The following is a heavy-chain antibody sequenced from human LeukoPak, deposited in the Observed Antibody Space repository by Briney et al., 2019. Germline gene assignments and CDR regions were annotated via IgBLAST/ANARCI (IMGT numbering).Heavy chain of an antibody. J-gene: IGHJ4*02. CDR3: ARDRGAQLLWFGESTNYYFDY. CDR1: GGTFSSYA. CDR2: IIPIFGTA. Sequence: ASVKVSCKASGGTFSSYAISWVRQAPGQGLEWMGGIIPIFGTANCAQKFQGRVTITADESTSTAYMELSSLRSEDTAVYYCARDRGAQLLWFGESTNYYFDYWGQGTLVTVSS. D-gene: IGHD3-10*01. V-gene: IGHV1-69*13.